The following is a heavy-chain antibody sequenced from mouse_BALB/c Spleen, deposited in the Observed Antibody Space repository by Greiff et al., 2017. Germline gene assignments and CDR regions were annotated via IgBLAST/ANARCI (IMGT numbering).Heavy chain of an antibody. J-gene: IGHJ3*01. Sequence: GQLQQSGAELVKPGASVKLSCTASGFNIKDTYMHWVKQRPEQGLEWIGRIDPANGNTKYDPKFHGRATITADTSSNTAYLQLSSLTSEDTAVYCFAKAWYDDWFAYWGQGTLVTVSA. V-gene: IGHV14-3*02. CDR2: IDPANGNT. D-gene: IGHD2-14*01. CDR1: GFNIKDTY. CDR3: AKAWYDDWFAY.